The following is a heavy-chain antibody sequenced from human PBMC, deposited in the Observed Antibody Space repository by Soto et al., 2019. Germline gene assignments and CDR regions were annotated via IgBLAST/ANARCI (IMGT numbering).Heavy chain of an antibody. J-gene: IGHJ4*02. CDR2: LTDSGDST. CDR3: AKDAAGRVAARFER. V-gene: IGHV3-23*01. CDR1: GFSFSAYA. D-gene: IGHD6-13*01. Sequence: GGSLRLSCAASGFSFSAYAMAWVRQAPGKGLDWVSSLTDSGDSTYYSDAVKGRFTISRDNSKNTVFLHLNSLRAEDTAVYYCAKDAAGRVAARFERWGQGSLVTVSA.